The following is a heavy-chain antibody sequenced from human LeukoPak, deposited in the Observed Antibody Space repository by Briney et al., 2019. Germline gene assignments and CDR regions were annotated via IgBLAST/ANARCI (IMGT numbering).Heavy chain of an antibody. Sequence: GASVKVSCKVSGYTLTELSMHWVRQAPGKGLEWMGGFDLEDGETIYAQKFQGRVTMTEDTSTDTAYMELSSLRSEDTAVYYCATGVLRYFDWLRAPYYFDYWGQGTLVTVSS. CDR1: GYTLTELS. V-gene: IGHV1-24*01. CDR3: ATGVLRYFDWLRAPYYFDY. CDR2: FDLEDGET. J-gene: IGHJ4*02. D-gene: IGHD3-9*01.